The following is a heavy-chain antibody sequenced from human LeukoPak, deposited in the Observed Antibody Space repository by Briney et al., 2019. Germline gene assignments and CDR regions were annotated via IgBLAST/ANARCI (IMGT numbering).Heavy chain of an antibody. Sequence: GGSLRLSCAASGFTFSSYSMNWARQAPGKGLGWVSSISSSSSYIYYADSVKGRFTISRDNAKNSLYLQMNSLRAEDTAVYYCARVRGGKPNWFDPWGQGTLVTVSS. CDR3: ARVRGGKPNWFDP. D-gene: IGHD4-23*01. CDR1: GFTFSSYS. J-gene: IGHJ5*02. CDR2: ISSSSSYI. V-gene: IGHV3-21*01.